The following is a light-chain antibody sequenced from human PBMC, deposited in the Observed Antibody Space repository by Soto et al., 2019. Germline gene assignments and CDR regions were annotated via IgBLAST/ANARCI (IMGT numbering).Light chain of an antibody. V-gene: IGKV3-15*01. CDR3: QQYNNWPPCT. CDR2: GAS. Sequence: EIVMTQSPATLSVSPGERATLSCRASQSVSNNLAWYQQKPGQAPRLLLYGASTRATGIPARFSGSGSGTEFTLTISSLQSEDFAVYYCQQYNNWPPCTFGQGTKVEFK. CDR1: QSVSNN. J-gene: IGKJ2*02.